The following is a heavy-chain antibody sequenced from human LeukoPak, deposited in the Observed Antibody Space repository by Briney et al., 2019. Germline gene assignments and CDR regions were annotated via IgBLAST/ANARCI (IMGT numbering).Heavy chain of an antibody. V-gene: IGHV4-34*01. J-gene: IGHJ4*02. Sequence: PSETLSLTCAVYGGSFSPYYWSWIRQPLGKGLEWIGEINHSGSTNYNPSLKSRATISVDTSKNQFSLRLSSVTAADTAVYYCARGGFYCGGDCYVDYWGQGTLVTVSS. CDR3: ARGGFYCGGDCYVDY. CDR2: INHSGST. CDR1: GGSFSPYY. D-gene: IGHD2-21*02.